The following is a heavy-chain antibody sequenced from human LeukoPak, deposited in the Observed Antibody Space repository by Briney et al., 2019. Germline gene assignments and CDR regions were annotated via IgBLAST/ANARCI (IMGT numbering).Heavy chain of an antibody. CDR3: ARGPLRGVRQKNWFDP. CDR2: MNPNSGNT. D-gene: IGHD3-10*01. CDR1: GYTFTSYD. Sequence: GASVKVSCKASGYTFTSYDINWGRQATGQGLEWMGWMNPNSGNTGYAQKFQGRVTITRNTSISTAYMELSSLRSEDTAVYYCARGPLRGVRQKNWFDPWGQGTLVTVSS. J-gene: IGHJ5*02. V-gene: IGHV1-8*03.